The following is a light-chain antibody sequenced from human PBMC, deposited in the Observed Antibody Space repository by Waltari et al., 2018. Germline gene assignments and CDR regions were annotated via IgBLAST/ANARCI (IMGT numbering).Light chain of an antibody. CDR3: CSYASSSPRLI. CDR1: YSNVGSYDL. Sequence: QSALTQPASVSGSLGQSISISCSGTYSNVGSYDLVSWYHQRPGEAPKLLIYEVLKRPSGILNRFSGSKSGNAASLTISALQPEDEGTYYCCSYASSSPRLIFGGGTELSVL. CDR2: EVL. V-gene: IGLV2-23*02. J-gene: IGLJ2*01.